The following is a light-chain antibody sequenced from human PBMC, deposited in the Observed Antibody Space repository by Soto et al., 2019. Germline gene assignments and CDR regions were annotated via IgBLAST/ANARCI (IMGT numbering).Light chain of an antibody. V-gene: IGLV2-23*02. Sequence: QSALTQPPSASGSPGQSVTISCTGTSSDVGTYNLVSWYQQHPGKAPKLLISEDNKRPSGVSNRFSGSKSGNTASLSISGLQAEDEADYYCCSYATVNTFVFGTGTKLTVL. CDR3: CSYATVNTFV. CDR1: SSDVGTYNL. J-gene: IGLJ1*01. CDR2: EDN.